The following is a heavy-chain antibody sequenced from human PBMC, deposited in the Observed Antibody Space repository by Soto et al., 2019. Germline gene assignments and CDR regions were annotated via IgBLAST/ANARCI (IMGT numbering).Heavy chain of an antibody. CDR3: AKGGVITMVRGVPYYFDY. CDR1: GFTFSSYA. V-gene: IGHV3-23*01. CDR2: ISGSGGST. Sequence: GGSLRLSCAASGFTFSSYAMSWVRQAPGKGLEWVSAISGSGGSTYYADSVKGRFTISRDNSKNTLYLQMNSLRAEDTAVYYCAKGGVITMVRGVPYYFDYWGQGTLVTVSS. D-gene: IGHD3-10*01. J-gene: IGHJ4*02.